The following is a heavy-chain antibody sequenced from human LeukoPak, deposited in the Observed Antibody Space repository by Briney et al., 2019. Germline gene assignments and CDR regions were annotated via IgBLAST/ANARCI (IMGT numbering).Heavy chain of an antibody. D-gene: IGHD4-11*01. Sequence: ASVKVSCKASGYTFTGYYMQWVRLAPGQGLEWMGWINPNSGGTNYAQKFQGWVTMTRDTSISTAYMELSRLRSDDTAVYYCARGSVGARSNYVGARHYYFDYWGQGTLVTVSS. CDR2: INPNSGGT. J-gene: IGHJ4*02. V-gene: IGHV1-2*04. CDR3: ARGSVGARSNYVGARHYYFDY. CDR1: GYTFTGYY.